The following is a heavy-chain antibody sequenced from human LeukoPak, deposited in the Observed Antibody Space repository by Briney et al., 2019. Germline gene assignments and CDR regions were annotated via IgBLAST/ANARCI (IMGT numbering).Heavy chain of an antibody. D-gene: IGHD1-1*01. CDR2: VGTSGVDT. CDR3: VKHSGGVYGNGDS. V-gene: IGHV3-23*01. J-gene: IGHJ4*02. CDR1: GFTFSSYA. Sequence: GGSLRLSCVASGFTFSSYAISWFRQAPGKGLEWFSTVGTSGVDTYYADSVRGRFTISKDSSKNTLQMNSLSAEDTGIYYCVKHSGGVYGNGDSWGQGILVTVSS.